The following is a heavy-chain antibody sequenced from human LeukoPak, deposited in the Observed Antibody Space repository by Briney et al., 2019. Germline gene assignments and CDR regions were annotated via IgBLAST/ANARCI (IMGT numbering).Heavy chain of an antibody. Sequence: SETLSLTCTVSGGSINSYFWTWIRQPAGKGLEWIGRIYTGGSTNYNPSLKSRVTMSVDASKNQFSLKLNSVTAADTAVYYCARQEGGIVGPYWGQGTLVTVSS. CDR3: ARQEGGIVGPY. V-gene: IGHV4-4*07. D-gene: IGHD1-26*01. CDR1: GGSINSYF. J-gene: IGHJ4*02. CDR2: IYTGGST.